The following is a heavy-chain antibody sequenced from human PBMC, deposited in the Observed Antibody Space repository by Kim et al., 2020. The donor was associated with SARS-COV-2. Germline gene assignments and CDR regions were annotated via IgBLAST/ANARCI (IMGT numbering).Heavy chain of an antibody. Sequence: GGSLRLSCAVSGFASDDYAMSWVRLVPGKGLEWVAGINWNGGSTDYAASVRGRFVISRDTDKSLLLQIKSLRADDTALYFCARGGYCRSSSCYNFSGMDVWGQGTTVAVSS. CDR3: ARGGYCRSSSCYNFSGMDV. D-gene: IGHD2-2*02. CDR2: INWNGGST. J-gene: IGHJ6*02. V-gene: IGHV3-20*04. CDR1: GFASDDYA.